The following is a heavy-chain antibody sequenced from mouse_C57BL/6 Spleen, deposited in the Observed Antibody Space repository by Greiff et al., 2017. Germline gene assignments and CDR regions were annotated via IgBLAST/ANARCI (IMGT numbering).Heavy chain of an antibody. CDR2: IDPSDSET. J-gene: IGHJ2*01. CDR1: GYTFTSYW. D-gene: IGHD2-1*01. CDR3: ARGGNYGIDY. V-gene: IGHV1-52*01. Sequence: QVQLQQPGAELVRPGSSVKLSCKASGYTFTSYWMHWVKQRPIQGLEWIGNIDPSDSETHYNQKFKDKATLTVDKSSSTAYMQLSSLPSEDSAVYYCARGGNYGIDYWGQGTTLTVSS.